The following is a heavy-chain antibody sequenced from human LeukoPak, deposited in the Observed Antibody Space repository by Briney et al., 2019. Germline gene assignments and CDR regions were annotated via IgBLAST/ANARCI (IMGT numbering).Heavy chain of an antibody. CDR1: GFTFSSYS. D-gene: IGHD3-3*01. V-gene: IGHV3-21*01. CDR3: ARGVSGYYTGLNHDY. Sequence: PGGSLRLSCAASGFTFSSYSMNWVRQAPGKGLEWVSSISSSSSYIYYADSVKGRFTISRDNAKNSLYLQMNSLRAEDTAVYYCARGVSGYYTGLNHDYWGQGTLVTVSS. J-gene: IGHJ4*02. CDR2: ISSSSSYI.